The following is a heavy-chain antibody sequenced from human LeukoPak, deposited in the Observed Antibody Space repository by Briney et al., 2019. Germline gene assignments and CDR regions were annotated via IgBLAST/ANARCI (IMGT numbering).Heavy chain of an antibody. CDR2: IVVGSGNT. V-gene: IGHV1-58*01. CDR1: GFTFTSSA. CDR3: AAATQWELTNFDY. J-gene: IGHJ4*02. Sequence: SVKVSCKASGFTFTSSAVQWVRQARGQRLEWIGWIVVGSGNTNYAQKFQERVTITRDMSTSTAYMELSSLRSEDTAVYYCAAATQWELTNFDYWGQGTLVTVSS. D-gene: IGHD1-26*01.